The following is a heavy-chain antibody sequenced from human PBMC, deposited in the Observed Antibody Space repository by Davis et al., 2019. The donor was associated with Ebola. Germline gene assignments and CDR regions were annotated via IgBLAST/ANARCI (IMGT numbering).Heavy chain of an antibody. V-gene: IGHV1-69*13. CDR1: GGTFSSYA. CDR2: IIPIFGTA. J-gene: IGHJ6*02. CDR3: ARGDYYYYYGMDV. Sequence: SVKVSCKASGGTFSSYAISWVRQAPGQGLEWMGGIIPIFGTASYAQKFQGRVTITADESTSTAYMELSSLRSEDTAVYYCARGDYYYYYGMDVWGQGTTVTVSS.